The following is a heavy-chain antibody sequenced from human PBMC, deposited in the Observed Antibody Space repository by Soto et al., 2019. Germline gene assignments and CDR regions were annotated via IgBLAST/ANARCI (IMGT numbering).Heavy chain of an antibody. J-gene: IGHJ5*02. CDR1: GGSISSSSYC. V-gene: IGHV4-39*01. Sequence: LETLSHTCPVSGGSISSSSYCWGWIRQPPGKGLEWIGSIYYSGSTYYNPSLKSRVTISVDTSKNQFSLKLNSVTAADTAVYYCARHVLNYYDVSGSRFDPWGQGTLVTVSS. D-gene: IGHD3-22*01. CDR2: IYYSGST. CDR3: ARHVLNYYDVSGSRFDP.